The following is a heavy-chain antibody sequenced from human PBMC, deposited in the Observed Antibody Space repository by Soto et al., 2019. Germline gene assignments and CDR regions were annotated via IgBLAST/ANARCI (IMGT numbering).Heavy chain of an antibody. D-gene: IGHD6-6*01. V-gene: IGHV3-48*03. CDR3: AENSAGGPMGGRVDP. Sequence: EVQLVESGGGLVQPGGSLRLSCAASGFTFSSYEMNWVRQAPGKGLEWVSYISSSGSTIYYADSVKGRFTISRDNAKKSLYLQNDRLRGGGPGGLYRAENSAGGPMGGRVDPWGQGTLVTVSS. CDR1: GFTFSSYE. CDR2: ISSSGSTI. J-gene: IGHJ5*02.